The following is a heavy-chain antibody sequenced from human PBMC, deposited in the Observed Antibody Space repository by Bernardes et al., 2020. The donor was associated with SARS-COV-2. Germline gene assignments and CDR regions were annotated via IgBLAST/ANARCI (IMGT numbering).Heavy chain of an antibody. CDR2: IYYSGST. CDR3: ARHCSSTSCYGAFSNYGMDV. J-gene: IGHJ6*02. D-gene: IGHD2-2*01. V-gene: IGHV4-39*01. Sequence: SETLSLTCTVSGGSISSSSYYWGWIRQPPGKGLEWIGSIYYSGSTYYNPSLKSRVTISVDTSKNQFSLKLSSVTAADTAVYYCARHCSSTSCYGAFSNYGMDVWGQGTTVTVSS. CDR1: GGSISSSSYY.